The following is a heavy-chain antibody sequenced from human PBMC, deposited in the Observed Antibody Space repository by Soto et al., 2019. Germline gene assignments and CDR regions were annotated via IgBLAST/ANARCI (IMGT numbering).Heavy chain of an antibody. Sequence: QVHLVQSGAEVKKPGSSVKVSCRASGGTFSRYCLTWVRQAPGQGLEWMGGIIPMFGTPNYAQKFQGRVTITADESTNTAYMEVSSLRSEDTAIYYCATPDMVYSVGYYGMDVWGQGTTVTVSS. CDR2: IIPMFGTP. CDR3: ATPDMVYSVGYYGMDV. CDR1: GGTFSRYC. J-gene: IGHJ6*02. D-gene: IGHD2-8*01. V-gene: IGHV1-69*01.